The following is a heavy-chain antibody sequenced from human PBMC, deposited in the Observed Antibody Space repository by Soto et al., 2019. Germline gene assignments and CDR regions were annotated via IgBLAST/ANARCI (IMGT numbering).Heavy chain of an antibody. D-gene: IGHD3-22*01. Sequence: ASVKVSCKASGYTFTSYGISWVRQAPGQGLEWMGWISAYNGNTNYAQKLQGRVTMTTDTSTSTAYMELRSLRSDDTAVYYCARIPGSLADSSGFYWYFDLWGRGTLVTV. J-gene: IGHJ2*01. V-gene: IGHV1-18*01. CDR1: GYTFTSYG. CDR2: ISAYNGNT. CDR3: ARIPGSLADSSGFYWYFDL.